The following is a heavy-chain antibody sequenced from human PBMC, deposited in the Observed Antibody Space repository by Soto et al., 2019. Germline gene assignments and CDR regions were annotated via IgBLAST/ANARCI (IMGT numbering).Heavy chain of an antibody. D-gene: IGHD5-12*01. CDR1: GFTFSSYA. Sequence: LRLSCAASGFTFSSYAMSWVRQAPGKGLEWVSAISGSGGSTYYADSVKGRFTFSRDNSKNTLYLQMNSLRAEDTAVYYCAKGSGYDYGTDADYWGQGTLVTVSS. CDR3: AKGSGYDYGTDADY. CDR2: ISGSGGST. V-gene: IGHV3-23*01. J-gene: IGHJ4*02.